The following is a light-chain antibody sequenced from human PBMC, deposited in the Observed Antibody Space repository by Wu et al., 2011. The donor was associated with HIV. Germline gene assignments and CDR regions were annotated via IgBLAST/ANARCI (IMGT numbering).Light chain of an antibody. Sequence: ATLSCRASQSVRSDLAWYQQKPGQAPRLLIYGASNRATDIPARFSGSGSGTDFTLTISSLEPEDLAIYYCQQNNNWPLTFGQGTRLEIK. CDR3: QQNNNWPLT. CDR1: QSVRSD. J-gene: IGKJ5*01. CDR2: GAS. V-gene: IGKV3-11*01.